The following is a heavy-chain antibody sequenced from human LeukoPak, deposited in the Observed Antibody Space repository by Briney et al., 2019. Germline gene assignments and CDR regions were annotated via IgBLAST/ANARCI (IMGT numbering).Heavy chain of an antibody. D-gene: IGHD6-19*01. CDR1: GFTFSSYE. V-gene: IGHV3-48*03. CDR2: ISSSGSTI. J-gene: IGHJ4*02. Sequence: GGSLRLSCAASGFTFSSYEMNWVRQAPGKGLEWVSYISSSGSTIYYADSVKGRFTISRDNAKNSLYLQMNSLRAEDTAVYYCASPSSGWYYFDYWGQGTLVTVSS. CDR3: ASPSSGWYYFDY.